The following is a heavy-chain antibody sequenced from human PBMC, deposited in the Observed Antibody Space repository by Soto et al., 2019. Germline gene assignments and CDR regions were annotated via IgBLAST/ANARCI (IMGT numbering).Heavy chain of an antibody. CDR3: ARDRDVGGGYSFGIFDL. V-gene: IGHV1-69*01. CDR2: IIPMFGTP. D-gene: IGHD5-18*01. J-gene: IGHJ4*02. CDR1: GGTFSSHA. Sequence: QVQLVQSGAEVKKPGSSVRVSCKASGGTFSSHAFTWVRQAPGQGLEWMGGIIPMFGTPNYAQKFQGRLTITAESGTSYMELRSLRAEDTAVFFCARDRDVGGGYSFGIFDLWGQGTLVTVSS.